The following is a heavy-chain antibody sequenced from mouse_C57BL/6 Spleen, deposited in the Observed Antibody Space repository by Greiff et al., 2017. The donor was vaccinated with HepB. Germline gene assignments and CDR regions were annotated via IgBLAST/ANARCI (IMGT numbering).Heavy chain of an antibody. D-gene: IGHD1-3*01. CDR2: IDPSDSYT. V-gene: IGHV1-50*01. J-gene: IGHJ4*01. CDR3: ARKAPSYAMDY. Sequence: QVQLQQPGAELVKPGASVKLSCKASGYTFTSYRMQWVKQRPGQGLEWIGEIDPSDSYTNYNQKFKGKATLTVDTSSSTAYMQLSSLTSEDSAVYYCARKAPSYAMDYWGQGTSVTVSS. CDR1: GYTFTSYR.